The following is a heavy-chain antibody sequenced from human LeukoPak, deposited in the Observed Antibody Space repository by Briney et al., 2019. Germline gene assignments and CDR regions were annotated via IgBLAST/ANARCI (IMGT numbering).Heavy chain of an antibody. V-gene: IGHV4-59*02. D-gene: IGHD4-17*01. CDR3: ARVVRGAVTSNCFDP. J-gene: IGHJ5*02. CDR2: ISNSGTT. CDR1: GGSVNDYY. Sequence: SETQSLTCTVSGGSVNDYYGTWIRQAPGKGLEWIGYISNSGTTDYNPSLKSRVTMSVDTSNNEFSLRLTSVTAADTAMYYCARVVRGAVTSNCFDPWGQGTLVTVSS.